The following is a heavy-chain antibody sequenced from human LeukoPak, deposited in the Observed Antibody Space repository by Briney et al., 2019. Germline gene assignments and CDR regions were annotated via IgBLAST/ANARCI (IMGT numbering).Heavy chain of an antibody. Sequence: GGSLRLSCVASGFTFSRYSMRWVRQAPGKGLEWVSGISISGASTNYADSVKGRFTISRDNSKNTLYLQMNSLRAEDTAVYYCAKSPGTYFDYWGQGTLVTVSS. CDR3: AKSPGTYFDY. V-gene: IGHV3-23*01. CDR1: GFTFSRYS. J-gene: IGHJ4*02. CDR2: ISISGAST.